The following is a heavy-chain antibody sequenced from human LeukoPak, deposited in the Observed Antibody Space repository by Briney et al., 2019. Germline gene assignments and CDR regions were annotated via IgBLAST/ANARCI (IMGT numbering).Heavy chain of an antibody. J-gene: IGHJ4*02. D-gene: IGHD3-22*01. CDR2: ISGSGGST. V-gene: IGHV3-23*01. Sequence: GGSLRLSCAASGFTFSSYAMSWVRQAPGKGLEWVSAISGSGGSTYYADSVKGRFTISRDNSKNTLYLQMNSLRAEDTAVYYCAKGPTYYYDSSGYHDYWDQGTLVTVPS. CDR3: AKGPTYYYDSSGYHDY. CDR1: GFTFSSYA.